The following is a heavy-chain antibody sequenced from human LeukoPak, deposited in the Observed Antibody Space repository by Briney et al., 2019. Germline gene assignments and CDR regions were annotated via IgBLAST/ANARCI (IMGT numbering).Heavy chain of an antibody. V-gene: IGHV1-8*01. CDR3: ARVRSGARRPLALFDY. D-gene: IGHD1-26*01. CDR1: GYTFTSYD. CDR2: MNPNSGNT. J-gene: IGHJ4*02. Sequence: ASVKVSCKASGYTFTSYDINWVRQATGQGLEWMGWMNPNSGNTGYAQKFQGRVTMTRNTSISTAYMELSSLRSEDMAVYYCARVRSGARRPLALFDYWGQGTLVTVSS.